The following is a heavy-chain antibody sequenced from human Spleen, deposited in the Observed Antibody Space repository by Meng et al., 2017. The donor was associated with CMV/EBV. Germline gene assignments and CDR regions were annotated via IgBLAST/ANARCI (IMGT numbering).Heavy chain of an antibody. D-gene: IGHD6-19*01. Sequence: LSLTCAASGFTFSSYEMNWVRQAPGKGLEWVSYISSSSSTIYYADSVKGRFTISRDNAKNSLYLQMNSLRAEDTAVYYCARDSSGWTPYPDYWGQGTLVTVSS. CDR2: ISSSSSTI. V-gene: IGHV3-48*03. CDR3: ARDSSGWTPYPDY. CDR1: GFTFSSYE. J-gene: IGHJ4*02.